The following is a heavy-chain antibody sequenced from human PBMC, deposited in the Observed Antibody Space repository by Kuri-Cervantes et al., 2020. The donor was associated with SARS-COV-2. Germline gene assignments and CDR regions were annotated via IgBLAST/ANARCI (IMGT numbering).Heavy chain of an antibody. D-gene: IGHD3-3*01. Sequence: ETLSLTCAASGFTFSSYSMNWVRQAPGKGLEWVSSISSSSSYIYYADSVKGRFTISRDNAKNSLYLQMNSLRAEDTAVYYFARAVLGVVAYFDYWGQGTLVTVSS. V-gene: IGHV3-21*01. CDR2: ISSSSSYI. J-gene: IGHJ4*02. CDR1: GFTFSSYS. CDR3: ARAVLGVVAYFDY.